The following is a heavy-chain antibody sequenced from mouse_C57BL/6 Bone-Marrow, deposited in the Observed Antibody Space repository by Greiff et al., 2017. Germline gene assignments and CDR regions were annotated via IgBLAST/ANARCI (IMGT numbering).Heavy chain of an antibody. J-gene: IGHJ3*01. CDR1: GYTFTSYW. Sequence: VQLQQPGAELVMPGASVKLSCKASGYTFTSYWMHWVKQRPGQGLEWIGEIDPTDSYTNYNQKFKGKSTLTVDKSSSTAYMQLSSLTSEDSAVYCCAREGYGYVQFADWGQGALVTVAA. CDR3: AREGYGYVQFAD. V-gene: IGHV1-69*01. D-gene: IGHD2-2*01. CDR2: IDPTDSYT.